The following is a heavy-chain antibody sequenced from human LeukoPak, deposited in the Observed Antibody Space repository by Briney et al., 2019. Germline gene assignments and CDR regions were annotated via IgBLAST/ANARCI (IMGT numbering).Heavy chain of an antibody. CDR2: ISYDGSNK. D-gene: IGHD3-22*01. CDR3: ARESPYDRTIDY. V-gene: IGHV3-30*04. Sequence: GGSLRLSCAASGFAFSSYAMHWVRQAPGKGLEWVAVISYDGSNKYYADSVKGRFTISRDNSKNTLYLQMNSLRAEDTAVYYCARESPYDRTIDYWGQGTLVTVSS. CDR1: GFAFSSYA. J-gene: IGHJ4*02.